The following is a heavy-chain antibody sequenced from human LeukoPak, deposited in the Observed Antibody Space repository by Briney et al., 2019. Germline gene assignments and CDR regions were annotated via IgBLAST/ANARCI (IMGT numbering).Heavy chain of an antibody. D-gene: IGHD6-6*01. CDR3: ARGVKTYSSSSPRTLFDY. CDR1: GGTFSSYT. CDR2: IIPILGIA. V-gene: IGHV1-69*02. Sequence: ASEKVSCKASGGTFSSYTISWVRQAPGQGLEWMGRIIPILGIANYAQKFQGRVTITADNSTSTAYMELSSLRSEDTAVYYCARGVKTYSSSSPRTLFDYWGQGTLVTVSS. J-gene: IGHJ4*02.